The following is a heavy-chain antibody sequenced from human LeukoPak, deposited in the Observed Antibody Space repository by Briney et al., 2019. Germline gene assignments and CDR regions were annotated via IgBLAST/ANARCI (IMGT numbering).Heavy chain of an antibody. CDR1: GFTFSSYA. CDR2: ISSNGGST. Sequence: PGGFLRLSCSASGFTFSSYAMHWVRQAPGKGLEYVSAISSNGGSTYYADSVKGRFTISRDNSKNSLYLQMSSLRAEDTAVYYCVKEGQQRGVAGFDYWGQGTLVTVSS. D-gene: IGHD6-13*01. CDR3: VKEGQQRGVAGFDY. V-gene: IGHV3-64D*06. J-gene: IGHJ4*02.